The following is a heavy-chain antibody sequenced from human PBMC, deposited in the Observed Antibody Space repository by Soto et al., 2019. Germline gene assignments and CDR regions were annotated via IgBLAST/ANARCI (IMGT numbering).Heavy chain of an antibody. V-gene: IGHV3-30*18. Sequence: QVQLVESGGGVVQPGRSLRLSCAASGFTFSSYGMHWVRQAPGKGLEWVAGISYDGSNKYYADSVKGRFTISRDNSKNTLSLQMNSRRAEDTAVYYCAKDLRTWALGPSDSWGQGTLVTFSS. CDR2: ISYDGSNK. CDR1: GFTFSSYG. J-gene: IGHJ4*02. CDR3: AKDLRTWALGPSDS.